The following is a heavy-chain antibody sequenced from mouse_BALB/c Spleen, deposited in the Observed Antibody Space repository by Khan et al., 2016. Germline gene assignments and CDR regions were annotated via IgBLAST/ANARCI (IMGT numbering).Heavy chain of an antibody. CDR2: IRSKSNNYAT. CDR1: GFTFNTNA. D-gene: IGHD2-4*01. CDR3: VKDMITRDY. J-gene: IGHJ3*01. V-gene: IGHV10S3*01. Sequence: EVQLVETGGGLVQPKGSLKLSCAASGFTFNTNAMNWVRQAPGKGLEWVARIRSKSNNYATYYADSVKDRFTISRDDSQSMLYLQMNNLKTEDTAMYYCVKDMITRDYWGQGTLVTVSA.